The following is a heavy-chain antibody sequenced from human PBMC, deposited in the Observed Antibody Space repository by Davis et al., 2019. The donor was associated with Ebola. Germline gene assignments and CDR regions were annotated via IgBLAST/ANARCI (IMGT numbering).Heavy chain of an antibody. V-gene: IGHV6-1*01. J-gene: IGHJ6*04. CDR1: GDSVSSGG. CDR3: ARGWLRTGLDI. D-gene: IGHD5-18*01. CDR2: TYYSSKCYY. Sequence: HSQTLSLTCAISGDSVSSGGWNWIRQSPSRGLEWLGRTYYSSKCYYHYAVSVKSRITINLDTSKNQFSLQLNSVTPEDTALYYCARGWLRTGLDIWGEGTTVNVSS.